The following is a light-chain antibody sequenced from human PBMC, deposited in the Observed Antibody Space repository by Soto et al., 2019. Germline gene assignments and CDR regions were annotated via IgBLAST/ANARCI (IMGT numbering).Light chain of an antibody. Sequence: DIQMTQSPSTLSASVGDRVTITCRASQSISSWLAWYQQKAGKDPQLLIYKASSLEGGVPARFSGSGYGTEFALTISSLQPDDFATYYCQQYNSDPPYTFGEGTKVEIK. CDR1: QSISSW. J-gene: IGKJ2*01. V-gene: IGKV1-5*03. CDR2: KAS. CDR3: QQYNSDPPYT.